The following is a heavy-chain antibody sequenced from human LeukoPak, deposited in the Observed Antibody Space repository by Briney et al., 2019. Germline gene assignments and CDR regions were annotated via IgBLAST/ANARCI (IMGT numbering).Heavy chain of an antibody. CDR3: TRQSTLDAFGI. V-gene: IGHV3-73*01. CDR2: IRSKANSYAT. D-gene: IGHD5/OR15-5a*01. CDR1: GFTLSGSA. Sequence: GGSLRLSCAASGFTLSGSAMHWVRQASGKGLEWVGRIRSKANSYATAYAASVKGRFTISRDNSKNTAYLQMNSLKTEDTAVYYCTRQSTLDAFGIWGQGTMVTVSS. J-gene: IGHJ3*02.